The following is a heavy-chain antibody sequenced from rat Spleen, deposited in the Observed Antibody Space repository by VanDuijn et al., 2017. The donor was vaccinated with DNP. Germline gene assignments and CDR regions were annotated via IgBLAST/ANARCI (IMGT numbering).Heavy chain of an antibody. CDR2: VSSGGNT. Sequence: QVQLKESGPGLVQPSQTLSLTCTVSGFSLTNYAVGWVRQPPGKGLEWIAAVSSGGNTYYNSGLKSRLSISRDTSKSQVFLKMNSLQTEDTAVYFCTRPGYNFDYWGQGVMVTISS. J-gene: IGHJ2*01. CDR3: TRPGYNFDY. CDR1: GFSLTNYA. V-gene: IGHV2S12*01. D-gene: IGHD1-11*01.